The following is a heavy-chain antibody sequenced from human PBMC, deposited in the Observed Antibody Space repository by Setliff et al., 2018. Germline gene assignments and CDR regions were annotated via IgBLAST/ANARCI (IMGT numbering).Heavy chain of an antibody. CDR3: ARVSEDSSGGDAFDI. J-gene: IGHJ3*02. CDR1: GSSVRSRHY. V-gene: IGHV4-38-2*01. CDR2: IYHSGTT. D-gene: IGHD3-22*01. Sequence: SETLSLTCAVSGSSVRSRHYWGWIRQPPGRGLEWIGSIYHSGTTYYNPSLKSRVTISVDTSKTQFSLRLSSVTAADTAVYYCARVSEDSSGGDAFDIWGQGTMVTVSS.